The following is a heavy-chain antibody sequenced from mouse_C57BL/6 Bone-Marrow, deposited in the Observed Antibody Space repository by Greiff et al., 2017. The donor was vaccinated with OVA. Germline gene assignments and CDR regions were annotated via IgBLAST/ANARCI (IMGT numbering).Heavy chain of an antibody. CDR1: GYAFTNYL. CDR3: ARDYSSWGDYFDY. CDR2: INPGSGGT. J-gene: IGHJ2*01. D-gene: IGHD1-1*01. Sequence: QVQLQQSGAELVRPGTSVKVSCKASGYAFTNYLIEWVKQRPGQGLEWIGVINPGSGGTNYNEKFKGKVTLTADKSSSTAYMQLSSLTSEDSAIYFCARDYSSWGDYFDYWGQGTTLTVSS. V-gene: IGHV1-54*01.